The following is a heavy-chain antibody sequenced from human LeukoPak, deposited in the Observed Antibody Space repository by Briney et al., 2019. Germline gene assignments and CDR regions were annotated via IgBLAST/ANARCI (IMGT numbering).Heavy chain of an antibody. CDR2: ISSSSTTI. D-gene: IGHD1-26*01. CDR3: ARWELPTYYYYMDV. Sequence: AGGSLRLSCAASGFTFSSYSMNWVRQAPGKGLEWVSYISSSSTTIYYADSVKGRFTISRDNAKNSLYLQMNSLRAEDTAVYYCARWELPTYYYYMDVWGKGTMVTISS. V-gene: IGHV3-48*04. CDR1: GFTFSSYS. J-gene: IGHJ6*03.